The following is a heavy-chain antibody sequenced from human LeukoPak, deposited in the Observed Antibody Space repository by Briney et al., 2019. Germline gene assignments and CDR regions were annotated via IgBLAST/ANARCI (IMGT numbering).Heavy chain of an antibody. V-gene: IGHV3-9*03. CDR3: VKDTSGASQYFQY. Sequence: GKSLRLSCAAFGFTFDNYAMHWVRQAPGKGLEWVSSISWNSANIAYADSVKGRFTISRDNAKNSLYLQMNSLRPEDMASYYCVKDTSGASQYFQYWGHGTVVTVSS. CDR2: ISWNSANI. J-gene: IGHJ1*01. D-gene: IGHD2-15*01. CDR1: GFTFDNYA.